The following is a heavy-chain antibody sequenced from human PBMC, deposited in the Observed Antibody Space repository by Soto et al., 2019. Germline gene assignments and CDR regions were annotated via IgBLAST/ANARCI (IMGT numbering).Heavy chain of an antibody. D-gene: IGHD3-22*01. CDR1: GASVSSGAYY. Sequence: SETLSLTCTVSGASVSSGAYYWGWVRQRPGRGLEWIGYIYESGYTYYNTSLKSRLTISLDRSNNQFSLGLTSVTAADTAVYYCARVRSGYWADPWGQGTLVTVSS. J-gene: IGHJ5*02. CDR2: IYESGYT. V-gene: IGHV4-31*03. CDR3: ARVRSGYWADP.